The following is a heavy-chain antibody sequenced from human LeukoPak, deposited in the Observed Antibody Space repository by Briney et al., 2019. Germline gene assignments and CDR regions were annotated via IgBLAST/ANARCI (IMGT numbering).Heavy chain of an antibody. D-gene: IGHD7-27*01. Sequence: GGSLRLSCAASGFNFANHAMSWVRQTPGKGLEWVSAISGGGDITYYADSVTGRFTISRDNSKDTLFLQMHSLRPGDTAVYYCAKDGGLWVSAHWGDYWGRGTLVTVSS. V-gene: IGHV3-23*01. CDR3: AKDGGLWVSAHWGDY. J-gene: IGHJ4*02. CDR1: GFNFANHA. CDR2: ISGGGDIT.